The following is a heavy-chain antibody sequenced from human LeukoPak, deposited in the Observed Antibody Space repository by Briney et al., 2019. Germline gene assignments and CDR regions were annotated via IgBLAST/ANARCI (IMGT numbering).Heavy chain of an antibody. Sequence: PSETLSLTCTVSGGSISSYYWSWIRQPAGKGLEWIGRIYTSGSTNYNPSLKSRVTISVDKSKNQFSLKLSSVTAADTAVYYCARDFRGYKKDTAMVQGWFGPWGQGTLVTVSS. D-gene: IGHD5-18*01. CDR3: ARDFRGYKKDTAMVQGWFGP. CDR2: IYTSGST. J-gene: IGHJ5*02. V-gene: IGHV4-4*07. CDR1: GGSISSYY.